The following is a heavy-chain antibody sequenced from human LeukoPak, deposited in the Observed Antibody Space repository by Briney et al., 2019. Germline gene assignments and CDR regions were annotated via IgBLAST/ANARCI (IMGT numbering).Heavy chain of an antibody. CDR1: GYTFTSYD. D-gene: IGHD3-22*01. V-gene: IGHV1-8*01. Sequence: ASVKVSCKASGYTFTSYDINWVRQATGQGLEWMGWMNPNSGNTGYAQKFQGRVTMTRDTSISTAYMELSRLRSDDTAVYYCARGVEYYDSRAAFDTWGQGTMVTVSS. CDR3: ARGVEYYDSRAAFDT. CDR2: MNPNSGNT. J-gene: IGHJ3*02.